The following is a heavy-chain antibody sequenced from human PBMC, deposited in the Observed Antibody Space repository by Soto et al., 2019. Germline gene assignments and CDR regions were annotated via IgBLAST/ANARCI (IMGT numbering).Heavy chain of an antibody. CDR2: MNPDGSQE. Sequence: PGGSLRLSCAASGFTSSDYWMSWVRLTPGKGLEWVAHMNPDGSQESYVDSVKGRFTMSRDNAQNSLFLHMSSLRPEDTAIYHCARFYNWGPGTLVNVSS. CDR1: GFTSSDYW. J-gene: IGHJ4*02. CDR3: ARFYN. V-gene: IGHV3-7*01.